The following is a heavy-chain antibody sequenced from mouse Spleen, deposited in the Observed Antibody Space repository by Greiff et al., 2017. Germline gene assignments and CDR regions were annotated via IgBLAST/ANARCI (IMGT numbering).Heavy chain of an antibody. V-gene: IGHV5-9*04. J-gene: IGHJ2*01. D-gene: IGHD4-1*01. CDR1: GFTFSSYA. CDR3: ASALNWDEGDYFDY. CDR2: ISSGGGNT. Sequence: EVKLVESGGGLVKLGGSLKLSCAASGFTFSSYAMSWVRQTPEKRLEWVATISSGGGNTYYPDSVKGRFTISRDNAKNTLYLQMSSLKSEDTAMYYCASALNWDEGDYFDYWGQGTTLTVSS.